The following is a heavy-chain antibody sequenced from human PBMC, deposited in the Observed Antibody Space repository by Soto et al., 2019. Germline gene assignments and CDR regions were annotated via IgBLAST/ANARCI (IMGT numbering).Heavy chain of an antibody. CDR2: IWFDGSKK. CDR3: ARDDTRRILYRFDP. V-gene: IGHV3-33*01. D-gene: IGHD2-8*01. J-gene: IGHJ5*02. CDR1: GFKFRNYA. Sequence: QVQLVESGGGVVQPGKSLRLSCAASGFKFRNYAIHWVRQAPGKGLEWLAVIWFDGSKKYYADSVKGRFTISRDNSKNTVYLIMIRLTADGSGVCYCARDDTRRILYRFDPWGHGTLVTVSS.